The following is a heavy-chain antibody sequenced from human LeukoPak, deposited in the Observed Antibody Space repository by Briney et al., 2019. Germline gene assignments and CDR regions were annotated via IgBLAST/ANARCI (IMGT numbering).Heavy chain of an antibody. J-gene: IGHJ4*02. CDR2: ISNIGGST. CDR1: AFTFSSYT. V-gene: IGHV3-23*01. Sequence: GGSLRLSCAASAFTFSSYTMSWVRQAPGKGLEWVSAISNIGGSTYYADSVKGRFTISRDNSKNTLYLQMNSLRAEDTAVYYCAKDGYVSWAYQLSHFDYWGQGTLVTVSS. D-gene: IGHD2-2*03. CDR3: AKDGYVSWAYQLSHFDY.